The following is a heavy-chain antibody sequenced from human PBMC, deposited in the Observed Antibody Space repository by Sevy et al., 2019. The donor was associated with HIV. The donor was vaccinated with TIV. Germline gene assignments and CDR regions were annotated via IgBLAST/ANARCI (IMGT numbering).Heavy chain of an antibody. Sequence: SETLSLTCSVSGASISRTFYFWGWIRQPPGKGLEWIANFYYTGTTYYNPSLKSRVTLSVDMSENQLSLKLSSVTAADTAVYYCARHGPVAGGNYWGQGTLVTVSS. V-gene: IGHV4-39*01. J-gene: IGHJ4*02. D-gene: IGHD6-19*01. CDR2: FYYTGTT. CDR1: GASISRTFYF. CDR3: ARHGPVAGGNY.